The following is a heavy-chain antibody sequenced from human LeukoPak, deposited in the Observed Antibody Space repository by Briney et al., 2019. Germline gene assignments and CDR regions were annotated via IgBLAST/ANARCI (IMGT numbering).Heavy chain of an antibody. V-gene: IGHV1-18*01. CDR2: LSAYDGNT. J-gene: IGHJ4*02. CDR3: VRDNKVASGSGFDY. Sequence: ASVKVSCKASGYTFSSYGISWVRHAPGQGPEWMGWLSAYDGNTNYAQNVQGRVTLTTDTSTRTAYMELRSLRSDDTAFYFCVRDNKVASGSGFDYWGQGTLVTVSS. D-gene: IGHD6-13*01. CDR1: GYTFSSYG.